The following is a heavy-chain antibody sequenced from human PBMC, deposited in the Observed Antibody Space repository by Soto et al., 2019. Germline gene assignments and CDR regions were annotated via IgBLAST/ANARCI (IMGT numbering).Heavy chain of an antibody. Sequence: QLQLQESGPGLVKPSETLSLTCTVSGGSISSSSYYWGWIRQPPGKGLEWIGSIYYSGSTYYNPSLKSRVTISVDTSTNQFSLKLSSVTAADTAVYYCARPLVVVAATGDAFDIWGQGTMVTVSS. D-gene: IGHD2-15*01. CDR3: ARPLVVVAATGDAFDI. CDR1: GGSISSSSYY. V-gene: IGHV4-39*01. CDR2: IYYSGST. J-gene: IGHJ3*02.